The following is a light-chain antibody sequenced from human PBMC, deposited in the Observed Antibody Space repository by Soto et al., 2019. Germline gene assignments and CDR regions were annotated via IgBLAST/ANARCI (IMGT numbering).Light chain of an antibody. Sequence: DAVLTQSPLSLPVTLGQPAAISCRSSQSLVYSNGNACLIWFQQRPGQSPRRLIYQVSTRDAGVPDRFSGRGSGIFFTLKIGGGEAEDVGFFYCMEGTHWRWPFGRGTKVDI. CDR1: QSLVYSNGNAC. CDR3: MEGTHWRWP. CDR2: QVS. V-gene: IGKV2-30*01. J-gene: IGKJ4*02.